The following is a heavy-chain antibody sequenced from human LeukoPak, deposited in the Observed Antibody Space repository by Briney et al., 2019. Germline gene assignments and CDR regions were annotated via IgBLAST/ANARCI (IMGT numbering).Heavy chain of an antibody. CDR1: GGSIRSYY. V-gene: IGHV4-59*01. CDR2: IYYSGST. Sequence: SETLSLTCTVSGGSIRSYYWSWIRQPPGKGLEWIGYIYYSGSTNYNPSLKSRVTMSVDTSKNQFSLKLSSVTAADTAVYYCSAGSYYRFDYWDQGTLVTVSS. CDR3: SAGSYYRFDY. J-gene: IGHJ4*02. D-gene: IGHD3-22*01.